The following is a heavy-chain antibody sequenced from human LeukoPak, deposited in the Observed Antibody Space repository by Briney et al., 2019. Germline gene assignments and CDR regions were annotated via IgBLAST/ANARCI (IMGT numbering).Heavy chain of an antibody. Sequence: SGGSLRLSCAASGFTFSSYAMSWVRQAPGKGLEWVSAISGSGGSTYYADSVKGRFTISRDNSKNTLYLQMNSLRAEDTAVYYCAKVYSGSYFNYFDYWGQGTLVTVSS. CDR3: AKVYSGSYFNYFDY. J-gene: IGHJ4*02. D-gene: IGHD1-26*01. CDR1: GFTFSSYA. CDR2: ISGSGGST. V-gene: IGHV3-23*01.